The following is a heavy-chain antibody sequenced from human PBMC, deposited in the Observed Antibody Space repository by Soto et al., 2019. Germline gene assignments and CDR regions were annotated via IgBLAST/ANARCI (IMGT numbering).Heavy chain of an antibody. CDR3: VRALAAVQE. Sequence: SETLSLTCAVYGGSFSGYYWSWIRQPPGKGLEWIGEITRSGSTNYNPSLKSRVTISVDTSKQLFSLSLTSVTAADTAVYFCVRALAAVQEWGQGTLVTVSS. D-gene: IGHD6-13*01. CDR2: ITRSGST. CDR1: GGSFSGYY. V-gene: IGHV4-34*01. J-gene: IGHJ4*02.